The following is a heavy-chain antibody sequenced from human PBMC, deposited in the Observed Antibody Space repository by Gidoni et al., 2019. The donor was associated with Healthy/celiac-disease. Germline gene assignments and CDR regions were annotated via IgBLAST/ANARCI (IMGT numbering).Heavy chain of an antibody. CDR3: ARDSPRGYPWGIDY. CDR2: IKQDGSEK. V-gene: IGHV3-7*01. CDR1: GFTFSSYW. Sequence: EVQLVESGGGLVQPGGSLRLSCAASGFTFSSYWMSWVRQAPGKGLEWVANIKQDGSEKYYVDSVKGRFTISRDNAKNSLYLQMNSLRAEDTAVYYCARDSPRGYPWGIDYWGQGTLVTVSS. J-gene: IGHJ4*02. D-gene: IGHD5-18*01.